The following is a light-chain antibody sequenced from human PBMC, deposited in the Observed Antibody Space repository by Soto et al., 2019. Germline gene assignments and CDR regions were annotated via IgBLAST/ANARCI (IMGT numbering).Light chain of an antibody. J-gene: IGLJ1*01. CDR2: QDS. Sequence: SSELTQPPSVSVSPGQTASITCSGDKLGDKYACWYQQKPGQSPVLVIYQDSKRPSGIPERFSGSNSGNTATLTISGTQAMDEADYYCQAWDSSTQTVFGTGTKVTVL. V-gene: IGLV3-1*01. CDR3: QAWDSSTQTV. CDR1: KLGDKY.